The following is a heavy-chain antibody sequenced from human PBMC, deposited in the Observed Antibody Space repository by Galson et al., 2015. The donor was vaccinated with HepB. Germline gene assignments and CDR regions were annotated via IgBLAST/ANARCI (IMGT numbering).Heavy chain of an antibody. Sequence: SVKVSCKASGYTFTSYGISWVRQAPGQGLEWMGWISAYNGNTNYAQKLQGRVTMTTDTSTSTAYMELRSLRSDDTAVYYCAREVSSGWETVYYYYYGMDVWGQGTTVTVSS. CDR3: AREVSSGWETVYYYYYGMDV. CDR1: GYTFTSYG. D-gene: IGHD6-19*01. CDR2: ISAYNGNT. J-gene: IGHJ6*02. V-gene: IGHV1-18*01.